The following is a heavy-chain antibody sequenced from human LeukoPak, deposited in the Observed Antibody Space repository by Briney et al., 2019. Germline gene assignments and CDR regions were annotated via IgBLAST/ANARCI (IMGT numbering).Heavy chain of an antibody. J-gene: IGHJ4*02. CDR1: GFTFSSYW. CDR2: IKQDGSEK. CDR3: ARGTVFGVVIPHFDY. V-gene: IGHV3-7*01. Sequence: GGSLRLSCAAFGFTFSSYWMSWVRQAPGKGLEWVANIKQDGSEKYYVDSVKGRFTISRDNAKNSLYLQMNSLRAEDTAVYYCARGTVFGVVIPHFDYWGQGTLVIVSS. D-gene: IGHD3-3*01.